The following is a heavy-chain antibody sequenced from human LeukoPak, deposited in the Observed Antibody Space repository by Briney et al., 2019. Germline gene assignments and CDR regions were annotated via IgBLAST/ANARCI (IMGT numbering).Heavy chain of an antibody. CDR2: IIPIFGTA. Sequence: GASVKVSCKASGGTFSSYAISWARQAPGQGLEWMGGIIPIFGTANYAQKFQGRVTITTDESTSTAYMELSSLRSEDTAVYYCARAIYCSSTSCRDYYYYMDVWGKGTTVTVSS. D-gene: IGHD2-2*01. CDR1: GGTFSSYA. CDR3: ARAIYCSSTSCRDYYYYMDV. J-gene: IGHJ6*03. V-gene: IGHV1-69*05.